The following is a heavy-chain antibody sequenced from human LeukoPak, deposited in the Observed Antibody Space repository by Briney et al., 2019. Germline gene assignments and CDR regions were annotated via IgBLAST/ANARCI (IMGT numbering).Heavy chain of an antibody. CDR1: GYTFTSYG. CDR3: ARAPPRYGDYSFDYYYYGMDV. CDR2: ISAYNGNT. Sequence: ASVKVSCKASGYTFTSYGISWVRQAPGQGLEWTGWISAYNGNTNYAQKLQGRVTMTTDTSTSTAYMELRSLRSDDTAVYYCARAPPRYGDYSFDYYYYGMDVWGQGTTVTVSS. V-gene: IGHV1-18*01. D-gene: IGHD4-17*01. J-gene: IGHJ6*02.